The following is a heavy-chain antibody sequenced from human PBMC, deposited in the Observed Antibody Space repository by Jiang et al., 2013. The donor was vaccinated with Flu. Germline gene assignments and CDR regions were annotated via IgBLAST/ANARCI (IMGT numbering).Heavy chain of an antibody. CDR3: AREGIAAAGPEAITHYYYGMDV. CDR2: IYYSGST. V-gene: IGHV4-59*01. D-gene: IGHD6-13*01. CDR1: GGSISSYY. J-gene: IGHJ6*02. Sequence: SLTCTVSGGSISSYYWSWIRQPPGKGLEWIGYIYYSGSTNYNPSLKSRVTISVDTSKNQFSLKLSSVTAADTAVYYCAREGIAAAGPEAITHYYYGMDVWGQGTTVTVSS.